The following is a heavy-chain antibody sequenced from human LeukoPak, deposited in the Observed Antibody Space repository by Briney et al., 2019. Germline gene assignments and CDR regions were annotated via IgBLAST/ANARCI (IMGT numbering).Heavy chain of an antibody. D-gene: IGHD7-27*01. CDR2: VNPNSGGT. V-gene: IGHV1-2*02. CDR1: GYTFTGYY. J-gene: IGHJ4*02. Sequence: EASVKVSCKASGYTFTGYYMHWVRQAPGQGLEWMGWVNPNSGGTNYAQKFQGRVTLTRDTSISTAYMELSRLRSDDTAVYYCARGTDWGHFDYWGQGTLVTVSS. CDR3: ARGTDWGHFDY.